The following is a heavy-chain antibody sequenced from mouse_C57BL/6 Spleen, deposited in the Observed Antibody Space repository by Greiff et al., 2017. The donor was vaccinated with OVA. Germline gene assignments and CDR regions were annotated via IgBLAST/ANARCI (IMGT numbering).Heavy chain of an antibody. CDR1: GYSITSGYD. J-gene: IGHJ1*03. Sequence: DVQLVESGPGMVKPSQSLSLTCTVTGYSITSGYDWHWIRHFPGNKLEWMGYISYSGSTNYNPSLKSRISITHDTSKNHFFLKLNSVTTEDTATYYCARGVSGHWYFDVWGTGTTVTVSS. V-gene: IGHV3-1*01. CDR3: ARGVSGHWYFDV. D-gene: IGHD3-2*02. CDR2: ISYSGST.